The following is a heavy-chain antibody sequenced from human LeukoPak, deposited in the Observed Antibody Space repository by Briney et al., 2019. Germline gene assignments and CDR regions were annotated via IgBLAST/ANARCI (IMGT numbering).Heavy chain of an antibody. J-gene: IGHJ4*02. CDR3: AGSGYSYGSLMGFDY. Sequence: GGSLRLSCAASGFTVSSNYMSWVRQAPGKGLEWVSIIYSGGSTYYADSVKGRFTISRDNSKDTLYLQMNSLRAEDTAVYYCAGSGYSYGSLMGFDYWGQGTLATVSS. D-gene: IGHD5-18*01. CDR2: IYSGGST. V-gene: IGHV3-66*01. CDR1: GFTVSSNY.